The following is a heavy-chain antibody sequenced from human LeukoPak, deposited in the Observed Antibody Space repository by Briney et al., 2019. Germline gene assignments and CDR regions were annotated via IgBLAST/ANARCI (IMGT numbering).Heavy chain of an antibody. CDR3: ARGPSGYHNT. CDR2: ISGSSSTI. J-gene: IGHJ4*02. V-gene: IGHV3-48*04. Sequence: GGSLRLSCVGSGFTFSSFSMNWVRQAPGKGLEWISYISGSSSTIYYADSVKGRFTISRDNAKNSLYLQMNSLRAEDTAVYYCARGPSGYHNTGGQGTLVAVSS. CDR1: GFTFSSFS. D-gene: IGHD5-12*01.